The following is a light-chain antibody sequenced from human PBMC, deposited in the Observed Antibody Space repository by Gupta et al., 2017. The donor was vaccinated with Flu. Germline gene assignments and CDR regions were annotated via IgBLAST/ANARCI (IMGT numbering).Light chain of an antibody. V-gene: IGLV1-44*01. CDR3: AAWDDSLNGHYV. CDR1: SSNIGSNA. Sequence: QSVLAQPPSASGTPGQRVTITCSGCSSNIGSNAVNWYQQVPGTSPKLLIYGSNQRPSGGPDRFAGSKSGTSASLAIRGLQSEDEADYYCAAWDDSLNGHYVFGTGTKVTVL. CDR2: GSN. J-gene: IGLJ1*01.